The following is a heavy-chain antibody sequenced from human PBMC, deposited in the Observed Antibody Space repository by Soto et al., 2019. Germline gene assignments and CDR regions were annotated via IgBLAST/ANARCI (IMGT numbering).Heavy chain of an antibody. D-gene: IGHD1-26*01. V-gene: IGHV4-59*01. J-gene: IGHJ2*01. CDR2: IYYSGST. CDR1: GGSIGTYY. CDR3: ARGIVGADWYFDL. Sequence: QVQLQESGPGLVKPSETLSLTCTVSGGSIGTYYWSWIRQPPGKGLEWIGYIYYSGSTKYNPSLKSRVTRSVDTSENQFSLKLSSVTAAYTAVYYCARGIVGADWYFDLWGRGTLVTVSS.